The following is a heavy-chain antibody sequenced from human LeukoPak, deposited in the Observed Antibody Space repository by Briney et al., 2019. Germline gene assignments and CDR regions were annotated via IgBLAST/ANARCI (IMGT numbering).Heavy chain of an antibody. CDR1: GYTFTGYY. V-gene: IGHV1-2*02. CDR2: INPNSGGT. CDR3: ARRLLGGNWFDP. J-gene: IGHJ5*02. D-gene: IGHD6-25*01. Sequence: ASVKVSCKASGYTFTGYYMHWVRQAPGQGLEWMGWINPNSGGTNYAQKFQGRVTMTRDTSISTAYMELSRLRSDDTAVYYCARRLLGGNWFDPWGQGTLVTVSS.